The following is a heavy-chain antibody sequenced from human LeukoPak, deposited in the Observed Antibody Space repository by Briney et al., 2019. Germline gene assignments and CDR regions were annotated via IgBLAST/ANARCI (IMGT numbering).Heavy chain of an antibody. Sequence: SETLSLTCTVSGGAITGSSYYWGWIRHSPGKGLEWIGSLYYSGSIYYNPSLKSRVSMSADTSKNQFSLKLNSLTAADRAVYYCARQYYDSTGYYYFDYWDQGTLVTVSS. CDR3: ARQYYDSTGYYYFDY. CDR1: GGAITGSSYY. V-gene: IGHV4-39*01. CDR2: LYYSGSI. J-gene: IGHJ4*02. D-gene: IGHD3-22*01.